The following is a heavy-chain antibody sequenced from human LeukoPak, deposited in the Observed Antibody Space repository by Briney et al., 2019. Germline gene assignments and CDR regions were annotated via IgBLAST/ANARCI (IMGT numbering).Heavy chain of an antibody. CDR3: ARSGGDRNYYYYGMDV. V-gene: IGHV4-59*01. CDR2: IYYSGRT. CDR1: GGSINSYY. D-gene: IGHD2-21*01. J-gene: IGHJ6*02. Sequence: SETLSLTCTVSGGSINSYYWSWIRQPPGKGLEWIGSIYYSGRTNYNPSLKSRVTISVDTSKNQFSLKLSSVTAADTAVYYCARSGGDRNYYYYGMDVWGQGTTVTVSS.